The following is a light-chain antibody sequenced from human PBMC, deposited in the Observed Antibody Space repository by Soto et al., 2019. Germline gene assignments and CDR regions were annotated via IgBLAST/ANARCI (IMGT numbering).Light chain of an antibody. J-gene: IGKJ5*01. Sequence: EIVLTQSPGTLSLTPGERATLSCRASQSVSSYLAWYQQHPGQPPRLLIYGISTRATGIPARFSGSGSGTEFSLTISSLQSEDFAVYYCQQYSKWPITFGQGTRLEI. CDR2: GIS. CDR1: QSVSSY. V-gene: IGKV3-15*01. CDR3: QQYSKWPIT.